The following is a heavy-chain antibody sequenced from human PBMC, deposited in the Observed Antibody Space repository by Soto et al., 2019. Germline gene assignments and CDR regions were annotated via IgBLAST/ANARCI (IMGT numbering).Heavy chain of an antibody. J-gene: IGHJ6*02. D-gene: IGHD3-10*01. V-gene: IGHV1-69*04. CDR1: GGTFSSYT. CDR2: IIPILGIA. Sequence: QVQLVHSGAEVKKPGSSVKVSCKASGGTFSSYTISWVRQAPGQGLEWMGRIIPILGIANYAQKFQGRVTITADKSTSTAYMELSSLRSEDTAVYYCARETSGNGMDVWGQGTTVTVSS. CDR3: ARETSGNGMDV.